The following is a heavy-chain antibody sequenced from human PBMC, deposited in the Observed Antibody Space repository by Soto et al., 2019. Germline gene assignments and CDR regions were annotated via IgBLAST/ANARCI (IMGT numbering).Heavy chain of an antibody. V-gene: IGHV3-30*18. Sequence: QVQLVESGGGVVQPGRSLRLSCAASGFTFSSYCMHWVRQAPGKGLEWVAVISYDGSNKYYADSVKGRFTISRDNSKNTLYLQMNSLRAEDTAVYYCAKMGSASEYFQHWGQGTLVTVSS. D-gene: IGHD1-26*01. CDR1: GFTFSSYC. CDR2: ISYDGSNK. CDR3: AKMGSASEYFQH. J-gene: IGHJ1*01.